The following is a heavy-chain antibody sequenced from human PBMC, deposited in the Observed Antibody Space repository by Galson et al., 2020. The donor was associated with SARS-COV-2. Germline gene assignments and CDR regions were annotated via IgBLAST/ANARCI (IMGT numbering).Heavy chain of an antibody. CDR3: PREPVLRYFDWLLYWYFDL. Sequence: SEPLSLTCTVSGGSISSSSYYWGWIRQPPGKGLEWIGSIYYSGSTYYNPSLKSRVTISVDTSKNQFSLKLSPVTAADTAGYYCPREPVLRYFDWLLYWYFDLWGRGTLVTVSS. D-gene: IGHD3-9*01. CDR2: IYYSGST. J-gene: IGHJ2*01. CDR1: GGSISSSSYY. V-gene: IGHV4-39*01.